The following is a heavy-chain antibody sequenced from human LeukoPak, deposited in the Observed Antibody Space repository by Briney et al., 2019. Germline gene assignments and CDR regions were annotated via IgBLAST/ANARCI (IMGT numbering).Heavy chain of an antibody. D-gene: IGHD3-22*01. Sequence: SGTLSLTCAVSGXSISSSNWWSWVRQPPGKGLEWIGEIYHSGSANYNPSLKSRVTISVDKSKNQFSLRLSSVTAADTAVYYCASAGHDGIGYKVCWGQGTLVTVSS. J-gene: IGHJ4*02. V-gene: IGHV4-4*02. CDR2: IYHSGSA. CDR1: GXSISSSNW. CDR3: ASAGHDGIGYKVC.